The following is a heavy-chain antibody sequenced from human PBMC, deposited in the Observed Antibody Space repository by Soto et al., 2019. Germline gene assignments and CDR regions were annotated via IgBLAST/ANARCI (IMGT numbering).Heavy chain of an antibody. V-gene: IGHV3-11*01. J-gene: IGHJ6*02. CDR1: GFTFSDYY. CDR2: ISSSGSTI. D-gene: IGHD4-17*01. Sequence: VQLVESGGGLVKPGGSLRLSCAASGFTFSDYYMSWIRQAPGKGLEWVSYISSSGSTIYYADSVKGRFTISRDNAKNSLYLQMNSLRAEDTAVYYCAREQVPTTVTTPDYGMDVWGQGTTVTVSS. CDR3: AREQVPTTVTTPDYGMDV.